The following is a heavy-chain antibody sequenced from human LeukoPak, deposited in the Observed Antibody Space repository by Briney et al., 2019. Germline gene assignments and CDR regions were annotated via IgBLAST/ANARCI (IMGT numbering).Heavy chain of an antibody. D-gene: IGHD2-15*01. J-gene: IGHJ3*02. CDR3: AREVYSGGSSGDAFDI. Sequence: SVKVTCKASGGTFSSYAISWVRQAPGQGLEWMGGIIPIFGTANYAQKFQGRVTITADESTSTAYMELSSLRSEDTAVYYCAREVYSGGSSGDAFDIWGQGTMVTVSS. CDR2: IIPIFGTA. V-gene: IGHV1-69*13. CDR1: GGTFSSYA.